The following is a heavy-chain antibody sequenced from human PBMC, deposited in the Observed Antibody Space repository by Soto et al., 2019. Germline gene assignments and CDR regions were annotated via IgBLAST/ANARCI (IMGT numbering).Heavy chain of an antibody. CDR3: ARGQLWDFDY. J-gene: IGHJ4*02. CDR2: IYYSGST. V-gene: IGHV4-59*01. Sequence: SETLSLTCTVSGGSISSYYWSWIRQPPGEGLEWIGYIYYSGSTNYNPSLKSRVTISVDTSKSQFSLKLSSVTAADTAVYYCARGQLWDFDYWGQGTLVTVSS. CDR1: GGSISSYY. D-gene: IGHD5-18*01.